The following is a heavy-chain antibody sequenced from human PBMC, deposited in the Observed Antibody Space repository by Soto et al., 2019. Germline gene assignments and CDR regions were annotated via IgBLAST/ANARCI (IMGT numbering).Heavy chain of an antibody. J-gene: IGHJ6*02. V-gene: IGHV3-30-3*01. Sequence: QVHLVESGGGVVQPGGSLRLSCAASGFNLSSYDMQWVRQAPGKGLEWVTFISSDGSRKYFAASVKGRFTISRDNPMXXXXXXXXXXXXXXXXXXXXXXXXXXXXXXXXGLDFWGQGTTVTVSS. CDR3: XXXXXXXXXXXXGLDF. CDR2: ISSDGSRK. CDR1: GFNLSSYD.